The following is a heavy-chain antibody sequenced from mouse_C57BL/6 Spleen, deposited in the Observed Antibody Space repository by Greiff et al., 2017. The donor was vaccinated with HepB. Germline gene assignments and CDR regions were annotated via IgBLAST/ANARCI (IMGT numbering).Heavy chain of an antibody. D-gene: IGHD1-1*01. CDR2: INPSSGYT. Sequence: VQLQQSGAALAKPGASVKLSCKASGYTFTSYWMHWVKQRPGQGLEWIGYINPSSGYTKYHQKFKDKATLTADKSSSTAYMQLSSLTYEDSAVYYCARWYYGSSTDFDYWGQGTTLTVSS. CDR3: ARWYYGSSTDFDY. V-gene: IGHV1-7*01. J-gene: IGHJ2*01. CDR1: GYTFTSYW.